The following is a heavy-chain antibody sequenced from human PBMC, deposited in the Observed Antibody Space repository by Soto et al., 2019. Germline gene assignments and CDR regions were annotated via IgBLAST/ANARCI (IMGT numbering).Heavy chain of an antibody. D-gene: IGHD6-19*01. Sequence: QLHLVQSGAVVKKPGASVTVSCSASGYPVTAYYMHWVRQAPGRGLEWMGGINPATGAAKYTQTFQGRATKGRETATRKVIIGSRGPASEDTAVFFFAGGGGVGVAGPAAFDMWGQGTLVTVSS. CDR1: GYPVTAYY. V-gene: IGHV1-2*02. J-gene: IGHJ3*02. CDR2: INPATGAA. CDR3: AGGGGVGVAGPAAFDM.